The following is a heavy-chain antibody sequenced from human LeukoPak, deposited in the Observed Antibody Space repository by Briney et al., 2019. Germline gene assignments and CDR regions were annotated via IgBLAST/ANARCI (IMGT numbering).Heavy chain of an antibody. CDR2: ISSDGSGT. V-gene: IGHV3-74*01. CDR1: GLNIRNYW. CDR3: TRDLGGATWGEWNY. D-gene: IGHD1-26*01. J-gene: IGHJ4*02. Sequence: GGSLRLSCALSGLNIRNYWMHWVRQAPGKGLVWVSRISSDGSGTNYADSVKGRFTISRDNAKNILYLQMNSLRVEDTAVYYCTRDLGGATWGEWNYWGQGTLVTVSS.